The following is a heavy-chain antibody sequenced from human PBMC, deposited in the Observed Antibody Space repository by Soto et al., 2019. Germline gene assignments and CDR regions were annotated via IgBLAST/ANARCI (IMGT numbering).Heavy chain of an antibody. CDR2: IYDRESA. CDR1: GESISSGGYY. V-gene: IGHV4-31*03. Sequence: QVQLQESGPGLVKASQTLSLICSVSGESISSGGYYWSWIRHHPGKGLEWIGYIYDRESAYYNPSLKSRFTISMDTSKNHFALKLNSVTAADTAVYYCARASSSSSAADYWGQGTLITVSS. D-gene: IGHD6-6*01. CDR3: ARASSSSSAADY. J-gene: IGHJ4*02.